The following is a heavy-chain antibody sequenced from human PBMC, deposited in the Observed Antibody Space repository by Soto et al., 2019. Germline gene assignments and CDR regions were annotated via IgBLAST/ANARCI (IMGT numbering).Heavy chain of an antibody. CDR1: VYTFTSYY. CDR2: INPSGGST. V-gene: IGHV1-46*01. CDR3: ARGLWQVRGVIGY. Sequence: XSVKVSCQASVYTFTSYYMHWVRQAPGQGLEWMGIINPSGGSTSYAQKFQGRVTMTRDTSTSTVYMELSSLRSEDTAVYYCARGLWQVRGVIGYWGQGTLVTVSS. D-gene: IGHD3-10*01. J-gene: IGHJ4*02.